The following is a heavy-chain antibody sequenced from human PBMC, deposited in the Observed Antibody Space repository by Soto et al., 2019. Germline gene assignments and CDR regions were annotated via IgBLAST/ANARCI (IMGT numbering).Heavy chain of an antibody. J-gene: IGHJ4*02. CDR3: AKQRTTVTTSFDY. D-gene: IGHD4-17*01. V-gene: IGHV3-23*01. CDR1: GFTFGAHP. CDR2: ISGYGGST. Sequence: EVQLLESGGGLVQPGGSLTVSCAASGFTFGAHPMSWVRLAPGKGLEWVSTISGYGGSTYYPASLKGRFIISRDNSKNTLYLQINTLRAEDTAIYFCAKQRTTVTTSFDYWGQGTLVTVSS.